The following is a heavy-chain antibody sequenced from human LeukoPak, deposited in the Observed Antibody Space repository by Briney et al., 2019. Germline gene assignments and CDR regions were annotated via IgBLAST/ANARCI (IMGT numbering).Heavy chain of an antibody. V-gene: IGHV4-59*01. Sequence: SETLSLTCTVSGGSISSYYWSWVRQPPGKGREWIGYIYYSGSTNYNPSLKSRVTISVDTSKNQFSLKLSSVTAADTAVYYCASGYGGYGWFDPWGQGTLVSVSS. CDR1: GGSISSYY. D-gene: IGHD3-16*01. CDR2: IYYSGST. J-gene: IGHJ5*02. CDR3: ASGYGGYGWFDP.